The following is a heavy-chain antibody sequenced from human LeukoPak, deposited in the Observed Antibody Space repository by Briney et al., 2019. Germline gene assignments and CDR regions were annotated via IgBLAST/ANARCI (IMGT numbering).Heavy chain of an antibody. J-gene: IGHJ4*02. D-gene: IGHD3-10*01. Sequence: GGSLRLSCAASGFTVSSNYMSWVRKAPGKGLEWVSVIYSGGSTYYADSVKGRFTISRDNSKNTLYLQMNSLRAEDTAVYYCARGSGSYYNFDYWGQGTLVTVSS. CDR2: IYSGGST. CDR1: GFTVSSNY. CDR3: ARGSGSYYNFDY. V-gene: IGHV3-66*01.